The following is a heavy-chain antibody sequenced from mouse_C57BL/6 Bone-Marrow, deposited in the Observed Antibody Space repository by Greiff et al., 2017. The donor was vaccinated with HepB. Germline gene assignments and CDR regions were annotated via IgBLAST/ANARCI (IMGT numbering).Heavy chain of an antibody. J-gene: IGHJ3*01. D-gene: IGHD2-4*01. V-gene: IGHV1-7*01. CDR3: ASPYDYDEGWFAY. Sequence: VQLVESGAELAKPGASVKLSCKASGYTFTSYWMHWVKQRPGQGLEWIGYINPSSGYTKYNQKFKDKATLTADKSSSTAYMQLSSLTYEDSAVYYCASPYDYDEGWFAYWGQGTLVTVSA. CDR2: INPSSGYT. CDR1: GYTFTSYW.